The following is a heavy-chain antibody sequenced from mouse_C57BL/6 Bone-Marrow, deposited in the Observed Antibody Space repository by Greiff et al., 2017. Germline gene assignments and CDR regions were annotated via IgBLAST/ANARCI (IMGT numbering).Heavy chain of an antibody. J-gene: IGHJ2*01. CDR3: AREGDYYFDY. CDR2: IDPSDSYT. Sequence: VQLQQPGAELVMPGASVKLSCKASGYTFTSYWMPWVKQRPGQGLEWIGEIDPSDSYTNYTQKFKGKSTLTVDKSSSTAYMQLSSLTYEDAAVYYCAREGDYYFDYWGQGTTLTVSA. V-gene: IGHV1-69*01. CDR1: GYTFTSYW.